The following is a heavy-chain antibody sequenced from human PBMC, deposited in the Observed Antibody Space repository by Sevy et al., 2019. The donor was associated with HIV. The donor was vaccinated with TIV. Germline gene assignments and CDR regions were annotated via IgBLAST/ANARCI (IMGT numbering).Heavy chain of an antibody. CDR2: IKQDGSEK. CDR1: GFDVSSTY. CDR3: ASYYDSSGYLHY. Sequence: GGSLRLSCAATGFDVSSTYMSWVRQGPGKGLEWVANIKQDGSEKYYVDSVKGRFTISRDNAKNSLYLQMNSLRAEDTAVYYCASYYDSSGYLHYWGQGTLVTVSS. V-gene: IGHV3-7*03. J-gene: IGHJ4*02. D-gene: IGHD3-22*01.